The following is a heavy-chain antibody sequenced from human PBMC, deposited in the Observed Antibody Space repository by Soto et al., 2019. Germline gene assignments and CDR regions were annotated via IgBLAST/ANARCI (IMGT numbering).Heavy chain of an antibody. CDR1: GGTFRSYG. D-gene: IGHD2-15*01. V-gene: IGHV1-69*13. J-gene: IGHJ3*02. Sequence: GASVKVSCKASGGTFRSYGISWVRQAPGQGLEWMGGINPVFGTANYAEKFQGRVTIIADESTSTAYMELSTLRSEDTAVYYCVFWDSGDSWKINVALDIWGQGTMVTVSS. CDR2: INPVFGTA. CDR3: VFWDSGDSWKINVALDI.